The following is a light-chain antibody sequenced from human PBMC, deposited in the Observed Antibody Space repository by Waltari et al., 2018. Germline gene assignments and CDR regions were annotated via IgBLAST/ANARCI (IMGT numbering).Light chain of an antibody. CDR2: DAS. CDR3: QQSYSTPLLS. CDR1: QSISIH. J-gene: IGKJ3*01. V-gene: IGKV1-39*01. Sequence: DIQMTQSPSSLSASIGDRVHITCRASQSISIHLNWYQHKPGIAPRLLIYDASTLQSGVPSRFSGGGSGTEFTLTISSLQPEDFATYYCQQSYSTPLLSFGPGTKVDIK.